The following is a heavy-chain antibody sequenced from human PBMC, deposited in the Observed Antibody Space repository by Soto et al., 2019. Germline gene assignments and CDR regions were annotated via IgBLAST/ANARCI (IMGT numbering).Heavy chain of an antibody. CDR2: INSDGSST. CDR1: GFTFSSYW. D-gene: IGHD2-15*01. Sequence: EVQLVESGGGLVQPGGSQRLSCAASGFTFSSYWMHWVRQAPGKGLVWVSRINSDGSSTSYADSVKGRFTISRDNAKNXSYLQMNSLRAEDTAVYYCARDQGYCSGGSCYVAGYWGQGTLVTGSS. J-gene: IGHJ4*02. CDR3: ARDQGYCSGGSCYVAGY. V-gene: IGHV3-74*01.